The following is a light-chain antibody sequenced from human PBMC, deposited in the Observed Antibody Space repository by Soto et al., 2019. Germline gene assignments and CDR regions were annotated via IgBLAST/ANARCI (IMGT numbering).Light chain of an antibody. V-gene: IGKV3-15*01. CDR1: QSVNVN. CDR2: GAS. CDR3: QQYNHWPPYT. Sequence: EVVLTQSPATLSLSPGERATLSCRASQSVNVNLAWHQQKPGQPPRLLIYGASTRAAGVPARFTGSGSGTVVTLTISSLQSDDFAVYYCQQYNHWPPYTFGQGTKLEIK. J-gene: IGKJ2*01.